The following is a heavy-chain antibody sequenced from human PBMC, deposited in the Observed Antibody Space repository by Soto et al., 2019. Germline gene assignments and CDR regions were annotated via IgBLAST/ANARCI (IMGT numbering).Heavy chain of an antibody. CDR2: IDPSDSYT. CDR3: ARQVMIWRGEYGIDL. D-gene: IGHD2-21*01. CDR1: GYRFTSYW. Sequence: GESLKISCKGAGYRFTSYWITWVRQMPGKGLEWMGRIDPSDSYTNYSPSFQGHVTISADKSISTAYLQWSSLKASDTAMYYCARQVMIWRGEYGIDLWGQGSTVSDSS. J-gene: IGHJ6*02. V-gene: IGHV5-10-1*01.